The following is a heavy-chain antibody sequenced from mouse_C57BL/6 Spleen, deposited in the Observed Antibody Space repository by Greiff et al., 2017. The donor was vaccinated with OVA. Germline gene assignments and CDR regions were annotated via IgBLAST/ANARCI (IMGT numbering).Heavy chain of an antibody. Sequence: EVQRVESGAELVRPGASVKLSCTASGFNIKDDYMHWVKQRPEQGLEWIGWIDPENGDTEYASKFQGKATITAHTSSNTAYLQLSSLTSEDTAVYYCTTRGFYYHHDGDYWGQGTTLTVSS. J-gene: IGHJ2*01. CDR1: GFNIKDDY. V-gene: IGHV14-4*01. CDR3: TTRGFYYHHDGDY. CDR2: IDPENGDT. D-gene: IGHD2-4*01.